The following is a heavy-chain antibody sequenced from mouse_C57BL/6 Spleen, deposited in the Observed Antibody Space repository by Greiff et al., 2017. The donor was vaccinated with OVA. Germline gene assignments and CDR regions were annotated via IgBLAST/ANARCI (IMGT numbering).Heavy chain of an antibody. Sequence: QVQLQQSGAELAKPGASVKLSCKASGYTFTSYWMHWVKQRPGQGLEWIGYINPSSGYTKYNQKFKDKATLTAVKSSSTAYMQLSSLTYEDSAVYYCARSITKDYAMDYWGQGTSVTVSS. CDR3: ARSITKDYAMDY. CDR1: GYTFTSYW. V-gene: IGHV1-7*01. D-gene: IGHD1-2*01. CDR2: INPSSGYT. J-gene: IGHJ4*01.